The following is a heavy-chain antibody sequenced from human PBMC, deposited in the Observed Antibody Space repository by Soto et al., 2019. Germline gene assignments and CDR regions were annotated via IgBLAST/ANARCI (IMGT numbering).Heavy chain of an antibody. D-gene: IGHD5-18*01. CDR1: GGSISSSNW. Sequence: PSETLSLTCAVSGGSISSSNWWSWVRQPPGKGLEWIGEIYHSGSTNYNPSLKSRVTISVDKSKNQFSLKLSSVTAADTAVYYWARDNEDTAMVYHWFDPWGQGTLVTVSS. V-gene: IGHV4-4*02. CDR2: IYHSGST. J-gene: IGHJ5*02. CDR3: ARDNEDTAMVYHWFDP.